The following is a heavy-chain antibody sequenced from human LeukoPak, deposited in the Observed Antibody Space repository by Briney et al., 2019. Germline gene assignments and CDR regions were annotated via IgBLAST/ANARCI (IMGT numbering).Heavy chain of an antibody. V-gene: IGHV3-21*01. CDR1: GITSSSYT. CDR2: ISTRSDYI. J-gene: IGHJ4*02. D-gene: IGHD2-2*01. CDR3: ASPLFCSSTSRPWAD. Sequence: PGGSLTLFCAASGITSSSYTMTWVRLAPGKGLEWVSSISTRSDYIYYADSVKGRFTISRDNAKKSLYLQMNSLRAEDTALYYCASPLFCSSTSRPWADWGQGTLDTVSS.